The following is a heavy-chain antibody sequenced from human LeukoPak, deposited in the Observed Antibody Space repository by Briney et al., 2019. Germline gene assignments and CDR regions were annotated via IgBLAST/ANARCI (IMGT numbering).Heavy chain of an antibody. D-gene: IGHD3-22*01. CDR3: ARSINCHDISGYLGAFDI. Sequence: GASVKVSCKASGYTFTTYALNWVRQAPGQGLEWMGWINTNTGKTTSVQGFTGRFVFSLDTYVSTAYLQISSLKAEDTAVYYCARSINCHDISGYLGAFDIWGQGTMVTVSS. J-gene: IGHJ3*02. CDR1: GYTFTTYA. CDR2: INTNTGKT. V-gene: IGHV7-4-1*02.